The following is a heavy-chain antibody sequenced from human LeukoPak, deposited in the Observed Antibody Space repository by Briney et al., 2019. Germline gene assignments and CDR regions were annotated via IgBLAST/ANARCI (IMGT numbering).Heavy chain of an antibody. CDR3: ARAGRGSNYYYYMDV. CDR1: GYTFTSYY. CDR2: INPSGGST. D-gene: IGHD3-10*01. V-gene: IGHV1-46*01. J-gene: IGHJ6*03. Sequence: GASVKVSCKASGYTFTSYYMHWVRQAPGQGLEWMGIINPSGGSTSYAQKFQGRVTMTRDMSTSTVYMELSGLRSEDTAVYYCARAGRGSNYYYYMDVWGKGTTVTVSS.